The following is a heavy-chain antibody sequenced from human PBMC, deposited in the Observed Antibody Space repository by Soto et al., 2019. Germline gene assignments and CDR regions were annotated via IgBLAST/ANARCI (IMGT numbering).Heavy chain of an antibody. CDR1: GGSISSGGYS. J-gene: IGHJ4*02. CDR2: FYHSGRT. Sequence: QLQLQESGSGLVKPSQTLSLTCAVSGGSISSGGYSWLWLRQQPGKCLEWVGYFYHSGRTYYNQSLKSRVTISVDRSKHQFSMKLSSVTASDTAVYSCARVPDYWGQGTLVTVSS. CDR3: ARVPDY. V-gene: IGHV4-30-2*01.